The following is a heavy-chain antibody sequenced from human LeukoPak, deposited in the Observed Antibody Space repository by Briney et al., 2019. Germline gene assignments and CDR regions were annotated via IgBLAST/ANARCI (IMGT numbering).Heavy chain of an antibody. J-gene: IGHJ4*02. Sequence: SQTLPLTCAISGDSVSSHTVAWNWIRQSPSRGLEWLGRTYYRSKRYYDYAISVKSRITINPDTSKNQLSLQLNSVTPEDTAVYYCGREDWGSGFHWGQGTLVTVSS. CDR1: GDSVSSHTVA. D-gene: IGHD7-27*01. V-gene: IGHV6-1*01. CDR3: GREDWGSGFH. CDR2: TYYRSKRYY.